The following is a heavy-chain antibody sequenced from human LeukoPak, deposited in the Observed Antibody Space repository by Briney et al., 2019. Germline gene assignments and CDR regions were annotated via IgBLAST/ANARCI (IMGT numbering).Heavy chain of an antibody. J-gene: IGHJ4*02. D-gene: IGHD3/OR15-3a*01. Sequence: GGSLGLSCAASGFTLSSYSMNWVRQAPGKGLEWVSSISDSSSYIYYPDSVKGRFTISRDNAKNSLYLQMNSLRAEDTAVYFCARGGTGADFDYWGQETLVTVSS. V-gene: IGHV3-21*01. CDR2: ISDSSSYI. CDR1: GFTLSSYS. CDR3: ARGGTGADFDY.